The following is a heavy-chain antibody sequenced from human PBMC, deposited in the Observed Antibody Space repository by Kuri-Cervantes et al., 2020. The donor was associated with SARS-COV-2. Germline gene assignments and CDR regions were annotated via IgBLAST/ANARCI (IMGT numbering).Heavy chain of an antibody. CDR3: ARALGRSSSGPRYGAFDI. D-gene: IGHD6-6*01. CDR1: GGSISSGGYY. Sequence: GSLRLSCTVSGGSISSGGYYWSWIRQPPGKGLEWIGYIYYSGSTNYNPSLKSRVTISVDTSKNQFSLKLSSVTAADTAVYYCARALGRSSSGPRYGAFDIWGQGTMVTVSS. J-gene: IGHJ3*02. V-gene: IGHV4-61*08. CDR2: IYYSGST.